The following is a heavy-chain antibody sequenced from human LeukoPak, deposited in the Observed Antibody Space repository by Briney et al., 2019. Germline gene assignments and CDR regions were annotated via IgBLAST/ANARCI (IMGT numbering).Heavy chain of an antibody. CDR2: IYYSGST. CDR3: ARSSRWTYAEI. V-gene: IGHV4-59*01. CDR1: GGSISPYY. D-gene: IGHD5-12*01. J-gene: IGHJ3*02. Sequence: SETLSLTCTVSGGSISPYYWNWIRQPPGKGLEWIGYIYYSGSTNYNPSLRSRVSISVDTSKNQFSLELTSVTAADTAVYYCARSSRWTYAEIWGQGTMVTVSS.